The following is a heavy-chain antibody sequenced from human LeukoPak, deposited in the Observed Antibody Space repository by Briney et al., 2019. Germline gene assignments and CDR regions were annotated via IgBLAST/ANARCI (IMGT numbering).Heavy chain of an antibody. CDR1: GGSIKSSSHY. D-gene: IGHD6-19*01. CDR3: ARQTGEVSGKELDY. CDR2: VYYIGST. V-gene: IGHV4-39*01. J-gene: IGHJ4*02. Sequence: SETLSLTCTVSGGSIKSSSHYCGWIRQPPGKGLEWIGSVYYIGSTYDNLSLKSRVTISVDTSKNQFSLKLSSVTAADTAVYYCARQTGEVSGKELDYWGQGTLVTVSS.